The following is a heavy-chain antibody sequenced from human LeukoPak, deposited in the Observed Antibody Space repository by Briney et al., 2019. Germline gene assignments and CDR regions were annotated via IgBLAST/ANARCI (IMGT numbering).Heavy chain of an antibody. J-gene: IGHJ5*02. CDR3: ARDVSILSNWFDP. V-gene: IGHV4-61*02. Sequence: SQTLSLTCTVSGGSISSGSYYWSWIRQPAGKGLEWIGRIYTSGSTNYNPSLKSRVTIAVDTSKNQFSLKLSSVTAADTAVYYCARDVSILSNWFDPWGQGTLVTVSS. D-gene: IGHD5/OR15-5a*01. CDR2: IYTSGST. CDR1: GGSISSGSYY.